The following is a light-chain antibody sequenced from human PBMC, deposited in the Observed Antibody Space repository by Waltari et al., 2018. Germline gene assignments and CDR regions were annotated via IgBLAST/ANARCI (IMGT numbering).Light chain of an antibody. CDR3: QQYYIVPYT. Sequence: DTQMTQSPSSLSAFVGDRVIITCRSSQAISNYVAWFQQKPGKAPKSLISAASSLQSGVPSKFSGSGSGTDFALTISSLQPEDFATYYCQQYYIVPYTFGQGTELEI. CDR2: AAS. V-gene: IGKV1-16*02. CDR1: QAISNY. J-gene: IGKJ2*01.